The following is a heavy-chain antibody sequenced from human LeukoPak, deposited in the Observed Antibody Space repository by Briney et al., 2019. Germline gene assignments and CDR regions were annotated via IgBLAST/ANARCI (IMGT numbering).Heavy chain of an antibody. V-gene: IGHV1-24*01. J-gene: IGHJ4*02. CDR3: ATDLLGASYYFDY. D-gene: IGHD1-26*01. Sequence: ASVKVSCKVSGYTLTELSVHWVRQAPGKGLEWMGGFDPEDGETIYAQKFQGRVTMTEDTSTDTAYMELSSLRSEDTAVYYCATDLLGASYYFDYWGQGTLVTVSS. CDR1: GYTLTELS. CDR2: FDPEDGET.